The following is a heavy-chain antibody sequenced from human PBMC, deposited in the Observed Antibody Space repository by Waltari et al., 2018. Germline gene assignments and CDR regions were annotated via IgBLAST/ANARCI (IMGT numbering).Heavy chain of an antibody. V-gene: IGHV4-34*01. CDR1: GGSFSGYY. CDR2: INHSGRT. D-gene: IGHD6-13*01. J-gene: IGHJ5*02. CDR3: ARGRIAAGGKPWGNWFDP. Sequence: QVQLQQWGAGLLKPSETLSLTCAVYGGSFSGYYWNWIRQPLGKGLEWIGEINHSGRTNCNPSLRSRVTISVDTSKNQFSLKLSAVTAADTAVYYCARGRIAAGGKPWGNWFDPWGQGTLVTVSS.